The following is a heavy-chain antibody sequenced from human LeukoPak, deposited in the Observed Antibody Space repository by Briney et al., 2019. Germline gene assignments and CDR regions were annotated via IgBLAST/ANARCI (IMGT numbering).Heavy chain of an antibody. J-gene: IGHJ4*02. CDR2: IYHSGST. V-gene: IGHV4-38-2*01. Sequence: SETLSLTCAVSGYSISSGYYWGWIRQPPGKGLEWIGSIYHSGSTYYNPSLKSRVTISVDTSKNQFSLKLSSVTAADTAVCYCASSPRVSGPPSHWGQGTLVTVSS. CDR3: ASSPRVSGPPSH. D-gene: IGHD5/OR15-5a*01. CDR1: GYSISSGYY.